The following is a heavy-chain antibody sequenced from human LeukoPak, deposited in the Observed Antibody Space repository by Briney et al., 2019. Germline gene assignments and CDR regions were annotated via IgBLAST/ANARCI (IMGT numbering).Heavy chain of an antibody. CDR1: GGSISSGGYY. J-gene: IGHJ3*02. V-gene: IGHV4-31*03. CDR3: ARLLTYYDFWSGPGADAFDI. D-gene: IGHD3-3*01. Sequence: SETLSLTCTVSGGSISSGGYYWSWIRQHPGKGLEWIGYIYYSGSTYYNPSLKSRVTISVDTSKNQFSLKLSSVTAADTAVYYCARLLTYYDFWSGPGADAFDIWGQGTMVTVSS. CDR2: IYYSGST.